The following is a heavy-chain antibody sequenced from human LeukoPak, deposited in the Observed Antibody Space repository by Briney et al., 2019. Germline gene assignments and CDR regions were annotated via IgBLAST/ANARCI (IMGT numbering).Heavy chain of an antibody. V-gene: IGHV1-46*01. J-gene: IGHJ4*02. Sequence: ASVKVSCKASGYTFTNYYIHWVRQAPGQGLEWMGIIDPSDGGTTYAQKFQGRITMTRDTSTSTVYMELSSLRSEDTAVYYCARETAVRLKHYDYWGQGTLVTVSS. CDR2: IDPSDGGT. D-gene: IGHD2-21*02. CDR3: ARETAVRLKHYDY. CDR1: GYTFTNYY.